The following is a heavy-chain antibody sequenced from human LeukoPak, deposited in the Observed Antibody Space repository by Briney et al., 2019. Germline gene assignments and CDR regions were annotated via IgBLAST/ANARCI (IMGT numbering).Heavy chain of an antibody. D-gene: IGHD1-26*01. CDR1: GYTFTSYD. J-gene: IGHJ6*03. CDR3: ARGVGATTNYYYYYMDV. Sequence: ASVKVSCKASGYTFTSYDINWVRQATGQGLEWMGWMNPNSGNTGYAQKFQGRVTMTRNTSISTAYMELSSLRSEDTAVYYCARGVGATTNYYYYYMDVWGKGTTVTISS. V-gene: IGHV1-8*01. CDR2: MNPNSGNT.